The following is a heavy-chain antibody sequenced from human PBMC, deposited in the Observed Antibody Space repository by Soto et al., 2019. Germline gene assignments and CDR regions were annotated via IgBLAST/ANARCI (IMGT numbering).Heavy chain of an antibody. D-gene: IGHD7-27*01. V-gene: IGHV5-51*01. Sequence: GESLKVSCEGCCYCITSYWIDYVRQIPGKGLERMGIIYPGDSDTRYSPSFQGQVTISADKSISTAYLQWSSLKASDTAMYFCIRLGAQLTGDAYYYYFCMEGWGQGTTVTVSS. CDR3: IRLGAQLTGDAYYYYFCMEG. CDR2: IYPGDSDT. CDR1: CYCITSYW. J-gene: IGHJ6*02.